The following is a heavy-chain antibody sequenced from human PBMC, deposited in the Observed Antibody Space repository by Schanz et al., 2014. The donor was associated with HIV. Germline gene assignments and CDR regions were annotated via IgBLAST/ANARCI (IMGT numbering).Heavy chain of an antibody. V-gene: IGHV1-2*02. CDR3: ARDTSGRPTSTMDV. CDR1: GYSFTDHY. Sequence: QVQLVQSGAEVKSPGASVKVSCRASGYSFTDHYIHWVRQAPGQGLEWMGWINPNSGASKFVQKFQGRVAMTRDTSMSTAFMEMTRLRSDDTAVYFCARDTSGRPTSTMDVWGQGTTVTVS. D-gene: IGHD1-26*01. CDR2: INPNSGAS. J-gene: IGHJ6*02.